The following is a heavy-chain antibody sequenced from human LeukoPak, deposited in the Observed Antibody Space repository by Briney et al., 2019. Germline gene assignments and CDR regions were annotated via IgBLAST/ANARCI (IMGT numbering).Heavy chain of an antibody. J-gene: IGHJ6*03. CDR3: ARQIQLWPGAYYYYMDV. CDR1: GGSICSYY. CDR2: IFYSGST. Sequence: SETLSLTCTVSGGSICSYYWSWIRQPPGKGLEWIGYIFYSGSTNYNPSLKSRVTISVDTSKNQFSLKLSSVTAADTAVYYCARQIQLWPGAYYYYMDVWGKGTTVTVSS. V-gene: IGHV4-59*08. D-gene: IGHD5-18*01.